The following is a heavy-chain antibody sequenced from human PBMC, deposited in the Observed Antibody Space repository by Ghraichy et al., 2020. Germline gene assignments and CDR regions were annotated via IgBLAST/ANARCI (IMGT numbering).Heavy chain of an antibody. V-gene: IGHV4-39*01. CDR1: GGSISSSSYY. CDR2: IYHSGIT. D-gene: IGHD3-22*01. Sequence: QTLSLTCTVSGGSISSSSYYWGWIRQPPGKGLEWIGSIYHSGITFYNPSLKSRVSMSVDTYDNKFSLRLSSVTATDTAIYYCARFGGYSPWGQGTLVTVSS. J-gene: IGHJ4*02. CDR3: ARFGGYSP.